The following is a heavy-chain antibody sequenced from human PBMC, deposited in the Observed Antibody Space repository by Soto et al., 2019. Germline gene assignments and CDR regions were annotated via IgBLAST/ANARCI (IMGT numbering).Heavy chain of an antibody. CDR3: TLGGWSAEVFDI. V-gene: IGHV1-69*02. CDR2: IIPMFDIA. D-gene: IGHD6-19*01. CDR1: GGSFSIYT. Sequence: QVQLVQSGVEVKKPGSSVKVSCKAAGGSFSIYTVFWVRQAPGQGLEGMGRIIPMFDIANYAQNFQGRVTFNADKFTGTVYMEMLNLRSDDTAVDYCTLGGWSAEVFDIWGQGTLVTVSS. J-gene: IGHJ3*02.